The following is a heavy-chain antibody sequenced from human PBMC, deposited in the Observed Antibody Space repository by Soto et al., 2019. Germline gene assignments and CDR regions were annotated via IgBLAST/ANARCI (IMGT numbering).Heavy chain of an antibody. Sequence: QVQLQESGPGLVKPSETLSLTCTVSGGSMSTNYWSWIRQPPGKGLEWIGYIYYSGSTNYNASLKRRLTISVDTSKNQFPLKLSAVTAADTAVYYCARGGWSMDVWGQGTTVTVSS. J-gene: IGHJ6*02. CDR3: ARGGWSMDV. CDR1: GGSMSTNY. CDR2: IYYSGST. V-gene: IGHV4-59*01. D-gene: IGHD2-15*01.